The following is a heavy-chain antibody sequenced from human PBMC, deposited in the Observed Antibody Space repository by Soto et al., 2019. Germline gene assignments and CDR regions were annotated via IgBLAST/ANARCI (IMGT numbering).Heavy chain of an antibody. Sequence: SETLSLTCTVSGGSISSGGYYWSWIRQHPGKGLEWIGYIYYSGSTYYNPSLKSRVTISVDTSKNQFSLKLSSVTAADTAVYYCAREISGSIYYWGQGTLVTVSS. V-gene: IGHV4-31*03. CDR3: AREISGSIYY. J-gene: IGHJ4*02. D-gene: IGHD3-10*01. CDR2: IYYSGST. CDR1: GGSISSGGYY.